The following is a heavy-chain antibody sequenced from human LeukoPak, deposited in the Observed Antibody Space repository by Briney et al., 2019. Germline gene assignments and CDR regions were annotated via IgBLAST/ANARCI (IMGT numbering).Heavy chain of an antibody. CDR2: INSGGDYK. Sequence: GGSLRLSCAGSGFVFSNYWMSWFRQAPGKGLEWVSSINSGGDYKYYADSVKGRFTTSRDNAKNSLSLQLISLRVEDTAIYYCARGHYDVLASSYKWTPDYWGQGTLVTVSS. CDR3: ARGHYDVLASSYKWTPDY. D-gene: IGHD3-9*01. J-gene: IGHJ4*02. CDR1: GFVFSNYW. V-gene: IGHV3-21*01.